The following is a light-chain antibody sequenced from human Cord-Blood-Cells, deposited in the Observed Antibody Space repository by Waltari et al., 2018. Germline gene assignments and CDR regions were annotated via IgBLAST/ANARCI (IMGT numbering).Light chain of an antibody. CDR1: SSHVGRYTL. V-gene: IGLV2-23*01. Sequence: QSALTQPASVSGSPGQSITISCTGTSSHVGRYTLFSWYQQHPGKAPKLMIYEGSKRPSGVSNRFSGSKSGNTASLTISGLQAEDEADYYCCSYAGSSTLVFGGGTKLTVL. CDR3: CSYAGSSTLV. CDR2: EGS. J-gene: IGLJ3*02.